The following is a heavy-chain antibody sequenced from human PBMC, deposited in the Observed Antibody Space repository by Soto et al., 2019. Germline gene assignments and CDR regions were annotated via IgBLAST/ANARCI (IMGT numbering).Heavy chain of an antibody. CDR1: GYTFTSYG. D-gene: IGHD5-12*01. V-gene: IGHV1-18*01. CDR2: FSAYNGNT. Sequence: QVHLVQSGAEVKKPGASVKVSCKASGYTFTSYGISWVRQAPGQGLEWMGWFSAYNGNTNYAQKLQGRVTMTTDTPTSTSYMELRSLRSDDAAMYYCSREKGYESDYWGQGTLVTVSS. J-gene: IGHJ4*02. CDR3: SREKGYESDY.